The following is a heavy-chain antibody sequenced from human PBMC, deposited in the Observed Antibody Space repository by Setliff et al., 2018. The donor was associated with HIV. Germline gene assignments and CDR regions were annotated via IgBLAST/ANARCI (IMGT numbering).Heavy chain of an antibody. Sequence: GGSLRLSCAASGFTFDDYSIHWIRQVPGKGLEWLSPISWDGDTTYYADSVRGRFTISRDNSKNSLYLQMNSLRPEDTAFYYCAKDAGGWSYWYFDLWGRGTLVTVSS. V-gene: IGHV3-43*01. J-gene: IGHJ2*01. CDR2: ISWDGDTT. CDR1: GFTFDDYS. D-gene: IGHD6-19*01. CDR3: AKDAGGWSYWYFDL.